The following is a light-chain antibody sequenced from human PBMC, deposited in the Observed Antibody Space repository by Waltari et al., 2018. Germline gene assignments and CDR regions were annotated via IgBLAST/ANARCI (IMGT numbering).Light chain of an antibody. CDR1: ESVYKY. J-gene: IGKJ4*01. V-gene: IGKV3-11*01. Sequence: EVVLTQSPVTLSLSAGERASLSCRASESVYKYLAWYQQRPGQPPRPLIYDTSNRAAGVPGRFSGSGYGTDFTLTITSLEAEDFAVYFCQQGSILPLTFGGGTRVEIK. CDR3: QQGSILPLT. CDR2: DTS.